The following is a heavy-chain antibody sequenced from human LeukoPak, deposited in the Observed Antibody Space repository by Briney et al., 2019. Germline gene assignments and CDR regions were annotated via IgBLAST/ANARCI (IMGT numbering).Heavy chain of an antibody. CDR2: INPNSGGT. CDR1: GYTFTGYY. J-gene: IGHJ4*02. V-gene: IGHV1-2*02. CDR3: ARSTYCGGDCYPDY. Sequence: AASVKVSCKASGYTFTGYYMHWVRQAPGQGLEWMGWINPNSGGTNYAQKFQGRVTMTRDTSISTAYMELSSLRSEDTAVYYCARSTYCGGDCYPDYWGQGTLVTVSS. D-gene: IGHD2-21*02.